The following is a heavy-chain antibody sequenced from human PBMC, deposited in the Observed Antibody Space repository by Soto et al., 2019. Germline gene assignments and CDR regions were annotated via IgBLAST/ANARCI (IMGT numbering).Heavy chain of an antibody. D-gene: IGHD6-19*01. CDR2: IWDDGSNE. CDR1: GFILINFG. CDR3: ARDDISGIAVATYGMDV. J-gene: IGHJ6*02. V-gene: IGHV3-33*08. Sequence: PGGYQRLSSSACGFILINFGMHWLRQDPCKGLEWVAVIWDDGSNEYYAVSVKGRFTISKDNSKNTLYLQMTSLRAEDTAVYYCARDDISGIAVATYGMDVWGQGTTVTVSS.